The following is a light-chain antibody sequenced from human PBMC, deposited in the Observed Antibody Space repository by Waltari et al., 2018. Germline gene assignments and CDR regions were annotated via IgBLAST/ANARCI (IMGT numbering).Light chain of an antibody. Sequence: QSVLTQSPSASAAPGQRVTISCSGSSSNIGSTHVYWYHHVPGTAPKLLIYRNNQRPSGVPDRFSGSKSGTSASLAVSGLRSEDEADYYCAAWDDTLSGVVFGGGTKLTVL. J-gene: IGLJ2*01. V-gene: IGLV1-47*01. CDR2: RNN. CDR3: AAWDDTLSGVV. CDR1: SSNIGSTH.